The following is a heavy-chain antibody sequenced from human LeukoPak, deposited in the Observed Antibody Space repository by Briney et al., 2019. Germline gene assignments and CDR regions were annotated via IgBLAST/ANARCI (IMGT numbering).Heavy chain of an antibody. D-gene: IGHD3-9*01. CDR2: ISWNSGSI. Sequence: SGGSLRLSCAASGFTFDDYAMHWVRQAPGKGLEWVSGISWNSGSIGYADSVKGRFTISRDNAKNSLYLQMNSLRAEDTAVYYCASSFDILTGQDYWGQGTLVTVSS. CDR3: ASSFDILTGQDY. V-gene: IGHV3-9*01. J-gene: IGHJ4*02. CDR1: GFTFDDYA.